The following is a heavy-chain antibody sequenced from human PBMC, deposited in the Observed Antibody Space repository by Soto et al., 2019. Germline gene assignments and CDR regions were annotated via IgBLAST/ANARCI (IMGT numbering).Heavy chain of an antibody. D-gene: IGHD3-22*01. J-gene: IGHJ4*02. Sequence: SVKVSCKASGGTFSSYAISWVRQAPGQGLEWMGGIIPIFGTANYAQKFQGRVTITADKSTSTAYMELSSLRSEDTAVYYCASPSDYYDSSGYYYWGQGTLVTVSS. CDR1: GGTFSSYA. CDR3: ASPSDYYDSSGYYY. CDR2: IIPIFGTA. V-gene: IGHV1-69*06.